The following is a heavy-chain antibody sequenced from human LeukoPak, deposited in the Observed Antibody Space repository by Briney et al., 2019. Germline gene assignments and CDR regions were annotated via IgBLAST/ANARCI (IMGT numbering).Heavy chain of an antibody. CDR2: IYHSGST. D-gene: IGHD1-1*01. V-gene: IGHV4-30-2*01. CDR3: ARAYNWNDGDAFDI. J-gene: IGHJ3*02. CDR1: GGSISSGGYS. Sequence: SETLSLTCAVSGGSISSGGYSWNWIRQPPGKGLEWIGYIYHSGSTYYNPSLKSRVTISVDRSENQFSLKLSSVTAADTAVYYCARAYNWNDGDAFDIWGQGTMVTVSS.